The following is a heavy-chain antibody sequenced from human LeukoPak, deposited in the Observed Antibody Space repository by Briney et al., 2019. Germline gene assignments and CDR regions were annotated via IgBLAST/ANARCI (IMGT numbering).Heavy chain of an antibody. D-gene: IGHD2-21*01. CDR1: GGTLSSYA. J-gene: IGHJ4*02. CDR2: IIHILGTA. CDR3: ASGLGVSTNY. V-gene: IGHV1-69*13. Sequence: SSVKVSCLATGGTLSSYAISWVRQAPSQGLEWMGGIIHILGTANYAQKFQGRVTITADESTSTAYMELSSLRSEDRAVYYCASGLGVSTNYWGQGTLVTVSS.